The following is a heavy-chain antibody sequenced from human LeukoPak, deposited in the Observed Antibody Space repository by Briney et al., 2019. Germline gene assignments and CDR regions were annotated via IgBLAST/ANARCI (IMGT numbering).Heavy chain of an antibody. CDR2: ISYDGSNK. J-gene: IGHJ6*04. V-gene: IGHV3-30-3*01. CDR1: GFTFSSYA. D-gene: IGHD6-6*01. CDR3: ARGNQLVNGMDV. Sequence: GRSLRLSCAASGFTFSSYAMHWVRQAPGKGLEWVAVISYDGSNKYYADSVKGRFTISRDNSKNTLYLQMNSLRAEDTAVYYWARGNQLVNGMDVWGKGTTVTVSS.